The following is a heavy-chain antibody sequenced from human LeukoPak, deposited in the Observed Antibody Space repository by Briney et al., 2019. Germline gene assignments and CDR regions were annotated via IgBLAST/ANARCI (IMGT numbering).Heavy chain of an antibody. CDR3: AREDHSKYEY. J-gene: IGHJ4*02. V-gene: IGHV3-7*01. CDR1: GFTFSTYC. D-gene: IGHD4-11*01. CDR2: IKQEGWEK. Sequence: GGSLRLSCVASGFTFSTYCMSWVRQAPGKGPEGGASIKQEGWEKFYVDSVKGRFTISKDNAKNSLYLHMNSLRAEDTAVYYCAREDHSKYEYWGQGTLVTVSS.